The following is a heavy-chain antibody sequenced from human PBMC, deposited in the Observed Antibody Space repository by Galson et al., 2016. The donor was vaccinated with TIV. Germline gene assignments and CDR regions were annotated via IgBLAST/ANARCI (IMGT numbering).Heavy chain of an antibody. D-gene: IGHD2/OR15-2a*01. CDR3: ALRGGVSASFYDVSAFSLYH. CDR2: IIPSHGTA. V-gene: IGHV1-69*13. CDR1: GGTLNNYA. J-gene: IGHJ1*01. Sequence: SVKVSCKASGGTLNNYAVSWVRQAPGQALEWMGGIIPSHGTAKHIQKIQGRVTFTADESTNSAYVELSSLTSEDTAVYYCALRGGVSASFYDVSAFSLYHWGQGTLVTVST.